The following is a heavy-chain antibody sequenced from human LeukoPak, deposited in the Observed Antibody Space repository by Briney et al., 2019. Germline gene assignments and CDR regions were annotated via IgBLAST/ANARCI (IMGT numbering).Heavy chain of an antibody. Sequence: SQTLSLTCTVSGGSISSGTYYWSWIRQPAGKGLEWIGRISTSGNTNYNPSIKSRVTIAVDTSKNQFSLNLSSVTAADTAVYYCARGAAVAFDYWGQGTLVTVSS. D-gene: IGHD6-19*01. CDR1: GGSISSGTYY. V-gene: IGHV4-61*02. CDR2: ISTSGNT. CDR3: ARGAAVAFDY. J-gene: IGHJ4*02.